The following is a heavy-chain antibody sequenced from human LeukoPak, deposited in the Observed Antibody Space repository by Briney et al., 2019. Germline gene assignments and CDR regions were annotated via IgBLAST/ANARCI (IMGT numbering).Heavy chain of an antibody. CDR3: ARAYCSSTSCYQGTRGFQH. V-gene: IGHV3-48*01. CDR2: ISSSSSTI. CDR1: GFTFSSYG. J-gene: IGHJ1*01. D-gene: IGHD2-2*01. Sequence: AGGSLRLSCAASGFTFSSYGMHWVRQAPGKGLEWVSYISSSSSTIYYADSVKGRFTISRDNAKNSLYLQMNSLRAEDTAVYYCARAYCSSTSCYQGTRGFQHWGQGTLVTVSS.